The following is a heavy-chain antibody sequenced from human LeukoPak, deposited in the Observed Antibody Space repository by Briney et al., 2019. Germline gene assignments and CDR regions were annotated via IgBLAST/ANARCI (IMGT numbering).Heavy chain of an antibody. CDR2: ISGGSIT. CDR1: GFTFSNYV. J-gene: IGHJ4*02. V-gene: IGHV3-23*01. CDR3: VRDVGGIYYVSGY. D-gene: IGHD1-26*01. Sequence: GGSLRLSCAAPGFTFSNYVMSWVRQTPWKGLEWVSSISGGSITFYADSVKGRFTISRDNSKNMMYLQMNSLRAEDTAVYYCVRDVGGIYYVSGYWGQGTLVTVSS.